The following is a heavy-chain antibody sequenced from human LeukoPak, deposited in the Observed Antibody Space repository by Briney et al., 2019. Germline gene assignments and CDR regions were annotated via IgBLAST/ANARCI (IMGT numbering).Heavy chain of an antibody. D-gene: IGHD5-18*01. CDR2: MSYDEGNE. CDR3: ARGVDTVIVTWGGIFDY. V-gene: IGHV3-30*03. Sequence: PGGSLRLSCAASGFTFSSHGMHWGRQAPGKGLEWVAVMSYDEGNEYYADSVKGRFTISRDNSKDTLYLQMNSLRTEDTAVYWCARGVDTVIVTWGGIFDYWGQGALVTVSS. J-gene: IGHJ4*02. CDR1: GFTFSSHG.